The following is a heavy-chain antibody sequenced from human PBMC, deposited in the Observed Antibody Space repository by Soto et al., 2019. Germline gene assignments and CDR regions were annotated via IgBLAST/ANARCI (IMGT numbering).Heavy chain of an antibody. D-gene: IGHD2-2*01. CDR1: GFPFSSYV. V-gene: IGHV3-23*01. CDR3: SFAPNWTYQLTRY. J-gene: IGHJ4*02. CDR2: ISGGGSNT. Sequence: EVQLLESGGGLVQRGGSLRLSCAASGFPFSSYVMAWVRQAPGKGLEWVSGISGGGSNTFYADSVKGRFTISRDNSKNTLLLQMNSLGAEDTAVYYCSFAPNWTYQLTRYWGRGTQVTVSS.